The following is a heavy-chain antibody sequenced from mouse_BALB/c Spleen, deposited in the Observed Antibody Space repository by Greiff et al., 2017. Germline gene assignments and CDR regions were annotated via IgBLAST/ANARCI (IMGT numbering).Heavy chain of an antibody. V-gene: IGHV5-12-2*01. Sequence: EVQLVESGGGLVQPGGSLKLSCAASGFTFSSYTMSWVRQTPEKRLEWVAYISNGGGSTYYPDTVKGRFTISRDNAKNTLYLQMSSLKSEDTAMYYCARHQRGTPFDYWGQGTTLTVSS. CDR3: ARHQRGTPFDY. J-gene: IGHJ2*01. CDR1: GFTFSSYT. CDR2: ISNGGGST.